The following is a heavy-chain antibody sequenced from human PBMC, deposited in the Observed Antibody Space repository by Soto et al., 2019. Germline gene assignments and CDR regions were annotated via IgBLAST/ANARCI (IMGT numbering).Heavy chain of an antibody. D-gene: IGHD3-3*01. CDR2: IKQDGSET. Sequence: QPGGSLRLSCAGSGFIFSNYWMTWVRQAPGKGLEWVANIKQDGSETYYVDSVKGRFTISRDNAKSPLYLQMNDLRAEDTAVYYCASRPPEVNYYGVFDYWGQGALVTVSS. J-gene: IGHJ4*02. CDR1: GFIFSNYW. CDR3: ASRPPEVNYYGVFDY. V-gene: IGHV3-7*03.